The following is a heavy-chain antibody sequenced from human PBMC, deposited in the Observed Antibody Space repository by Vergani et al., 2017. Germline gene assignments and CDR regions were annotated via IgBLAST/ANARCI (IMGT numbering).Heavy chain of an antibody. J-gene: IGHJ4*02. CDR1: GFTFSDYY. CDR2: ISSSSSYT. V-gene: IGHV3-11*06. D-gene: IGHD6-13*01. CDR3: ASRSSSWYTFDY. Sequence: QVQLVESGGGLVKTGGSLRLSCAASGFTFSDYYMSWIRQAPGKGLEWVSYISSSSSYTNYADSVKGRFTISRDNAKNSLYLQMNSLRAEDTAVYYCASRSSSWYTFDYWGQGTLVTVSS.